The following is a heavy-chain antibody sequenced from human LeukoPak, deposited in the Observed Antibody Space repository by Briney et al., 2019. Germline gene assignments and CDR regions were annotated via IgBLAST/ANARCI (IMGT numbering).Heavy chain of an antibody. V-gene: IGHV1-8*01. CDR3: ARGRRYCSGTSCYWVNYYYYYMDV. CDR2: MNPNSGNT. CDR1: GYTFTSYD. J-gene: IGHJ6*03. D-gene: IGHD2-2*01. Sequence: GASVKVSCKASGYTFTSYDINWVRQATGQGLEWMGWMNPNSGNTGYAQKFQGRVTMTRNTTISTAYMELSSLRSEDTAVYYCARGRRYCSGTSCYWVNYYYYYMDVWGKGTTVTVSS.